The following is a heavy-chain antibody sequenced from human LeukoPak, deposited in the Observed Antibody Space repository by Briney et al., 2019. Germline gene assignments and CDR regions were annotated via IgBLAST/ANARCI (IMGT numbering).Heavy chain of an antibody. Sequence: GGSLRLSCAASGFTFSSYAMHWVRQAPGKGLEWVAVISYDGSNKYYADSVKGRFTISRDNSKNTLYLQMNSLRAEDTAVYYCARGGSGYSYGYFWSWGQGTLVTVSS. CDR1: GFTFSSYA. CDR2: ISYDGSNK. J-gene: IGHJ4*02. V-gene: IGHV3-30*04. CDR3: ARGGSGYSYGYFWS. D-gene: IGHD5-18*01.